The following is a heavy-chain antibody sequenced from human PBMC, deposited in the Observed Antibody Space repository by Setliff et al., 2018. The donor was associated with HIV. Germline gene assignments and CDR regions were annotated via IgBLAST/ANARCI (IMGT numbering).Heavy chain of an antibody. CDR3: VRNSGWALGS. CDR2: VCQRGGI. CDR1: GDSIDSPHC. J-gene: IGHJ4*02. V-gene: IGHV4-4*02. D-gene: IGHD3-16*01. Sequence: KTSETLSLTCTVSGDSIDSPHCWSWVRQSLEKGLEWIGEVCQRGGINYYPFFWSRAIISMDKPRSYFSLRLTSVIAADTAIYFCVRNSGWALGSWGQGILVTVSS.